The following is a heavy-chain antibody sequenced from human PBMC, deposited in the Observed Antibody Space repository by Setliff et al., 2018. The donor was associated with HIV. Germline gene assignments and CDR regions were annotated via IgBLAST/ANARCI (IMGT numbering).Heavy chain of an antibody. V-gene: IGHV3-48*03. CDR1: GLPFYNYW. CDR2: ISSSGGTI. CDR3: ARAFSGYYFDY. D-gene: IGHD3-3*01. Sequence: GGSLRLSCVASGLPFYNYWMNWVRQAPGKGLEWVSYISSSGGTIYYADSVKGRFTISRDNAKKSLYLQMNSLRADDTAVYYCARAFSGYYFDYWGQGTLVTVSS. J-gene: IGHJ4*02.